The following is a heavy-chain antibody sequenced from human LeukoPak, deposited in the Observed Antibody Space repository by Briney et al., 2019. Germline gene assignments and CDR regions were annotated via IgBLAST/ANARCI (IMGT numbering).Heavy chain of an antibody. CDR2: IYYSGST. Sequence: SETLSLTCTVSGGSISSHYWGWIRQPPGKGLEWIGYIYYSGSTNYNPSLKSRVTISVDTSKNQFSLKLSSVTAADTAVYYCARGPGWSVYWGQGTLVTVSS. CDR3: ARGPGWSVY. J-gene: IGHJ4*02. D-gene: IGHD6-19*01. CDR1: GGSISSHY. V-gene: IGHV4-59*11.